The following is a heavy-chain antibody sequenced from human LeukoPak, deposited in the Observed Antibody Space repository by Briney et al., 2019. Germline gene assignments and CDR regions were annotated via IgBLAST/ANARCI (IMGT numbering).Heavy chain of an antibody. J-gene: IGHJ4*02. D-gene: IGHD1-26*01. CDR1: GFTFSSYA. Sequence: GGSLRLSCAASGFTFSSYAMSWVRQAPGKGLEWVSAISGSGGSTYYADSVKGRFTISRDNSKNTLYLQMNSLRAEDTAVYYCAKAVRAGSYLDYFGYWGQGTLVTVSS. CDR2: ISGSGGST. CDR3: AKAVRAGSYLDYFGY. V-gene: IGHV3-23*01.